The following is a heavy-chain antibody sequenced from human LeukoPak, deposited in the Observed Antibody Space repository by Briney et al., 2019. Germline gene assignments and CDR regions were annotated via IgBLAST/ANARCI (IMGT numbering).Heavy chain of an antibody. D-gene: IGHD3-16*02. CDR3: ARGVTFGGIIVKTPDYYFYYYMDV. J-gene: IGHJ6*03. V-gene: IGHV4-59*01. CDR2: ISDSGST. CDR1: GGSISSFY. Sequence: SATLSLTCGVSGGSISSFYWSWIRQPPGKGLEWIGYISDSGSTNYNPSLKSRVAISVDMSKNQFSLKLSSVTAADTAVYYCARGVTFGGIIVKTPDYYFYYYMDVWGTGTTVTVSS.